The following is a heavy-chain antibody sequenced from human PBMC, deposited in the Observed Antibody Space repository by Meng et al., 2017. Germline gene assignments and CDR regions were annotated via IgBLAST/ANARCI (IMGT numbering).Heavy chain of an antibody. V-gene: IGHV1-46*01. CDR3: AREVPLSMVRGVNDAFDI. D-gene: IGHD3-10*01. CDR1: GYTFTSYY. CDR2: INPSGGST. J-gene: IGHJ3*02. Sequence: ASVKVSCKASGYTFTSYYMHWVRQAPGQGLEWMGIINPSGGSTSYAQKFQGRVTMTRDTSTSTVYMELSSLRSEDTAVYYCAREVPLSMVRGVNDAFDIWGQGTMVT.